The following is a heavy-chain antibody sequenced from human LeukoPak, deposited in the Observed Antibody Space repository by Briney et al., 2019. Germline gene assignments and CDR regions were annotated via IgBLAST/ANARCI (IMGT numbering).Heavy chain of an antibody. V-gene: IGHV1-2*02. Sequence: ASVKVSCKASGYTFTGYYMHWVRQAPGQGLEWMGWINPNSGGTNYAQKFQGRVTMTRDMSTSTVYMELSSLRSEDTAVYYCARDPGGSSGWLDYWGQGTLVTVSS. CDR3: ARDPGGSSGWLDY. J-gene: IGHJ4*02. CDR2: INPNSGGT. CDR1: GYTFTGYY. D-gene: IGHD6-19*01.